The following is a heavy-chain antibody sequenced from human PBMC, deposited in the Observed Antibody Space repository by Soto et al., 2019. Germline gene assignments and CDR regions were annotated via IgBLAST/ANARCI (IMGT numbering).Heavy chain of an antibody. CDR3: ARQADHYDRNSFGY. D-gene: IGHD3-22*01. Sequence: PGESLKISCKGSGYSFTTYWIGWVRQMPGKGLEWMGIIYPGDSDTRFSPSFQGQVPISVDMSISTAYLQWSSLKASDTAMYYCARQADHYDRNSFGYWGQGTLVTVSS. CDR1: GYSFTTYW. V-gene: IGHV5-51*01. J-gene: IGHJ4*02. CDR2: IYPGDSDT.